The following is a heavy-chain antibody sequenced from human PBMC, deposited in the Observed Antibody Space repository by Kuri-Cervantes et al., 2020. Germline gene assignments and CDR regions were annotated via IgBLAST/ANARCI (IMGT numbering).Heavy chain of an antibody. D-gene: IGHD3-3*01. Sequence: GGSLRLSCAASGFTFSSYGMHWVRQAPGKGLEWVAVISYDGSNKYYADSVKGRFTISRDNSKNTLYLQMNSLRAEDTAVYYCARWYYDFWSGYSIYGMVVWGQGTTVTVSS. CDR1: GFTFSSYG. CDR2: ISYDGSNK. J-gene: IGHJ6*02. CDR3: ARWYYDFWSGYSIYGMVV. V-gene: IGHV3-30*03.